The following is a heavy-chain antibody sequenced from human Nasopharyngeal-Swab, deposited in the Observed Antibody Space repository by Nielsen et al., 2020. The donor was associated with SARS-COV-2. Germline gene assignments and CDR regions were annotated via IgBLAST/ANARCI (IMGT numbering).Heavy chain of an antibody. J-gene: IGHJ6*02. CDR2: FDPEDGET. D-gene: IGHD4-11*01. CDR1: GYTLTELS. CDR3: ASSATVKPNQPDYYYYYGMDV. Sequence: ASVKVSCKVSGYTLTELSMHWVRQAPGKGLEWVGGFDPEDGETIYAQKFQGRVTITADESTSTAYMELSSLRSEDTAVYYCASSATVKPNQPDYYYYYGMDVWGQGTTVTVSS. V-gene: IGHV1-24*01.